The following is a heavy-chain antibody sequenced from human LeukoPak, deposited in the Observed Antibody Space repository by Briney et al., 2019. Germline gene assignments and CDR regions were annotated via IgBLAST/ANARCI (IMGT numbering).Heavy chain of an antibody. D-gene: IGHD6-6*01. Sequence: GGSLRLSCAASGFTFSSYGMSWVRQAPGKGLEWVANIKQDGSEKYYVDSVKGRFTVSRDNAENSLYLQMSSLRAEDTAVYYCARLTQLARGRYWGQGTLVTVSS. CDR2: IKQDGSEK. J-gene: IGHJ4*02. V-gene: IGHV3-7*03. CDR1: GFTFSSYG. CDR3: ARLTQLARGRY.